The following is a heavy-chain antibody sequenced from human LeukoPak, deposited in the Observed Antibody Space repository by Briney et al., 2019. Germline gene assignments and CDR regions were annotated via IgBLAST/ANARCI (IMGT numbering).Heavy chain of an antibody. CDR3: ARQVIPDAIGGLFDH. CDR2: IYYSGST. J-gene: IGHJ4*02. V-gene: IGHV4-59*08. D-gene: IGHD2-2*01. Sequence: SSETLSLTCTISGGSISGYYWSWIRQPPGKGLEWIGFIYYSGSTNYNPSLKSRVTISVDTSKNQFSLKLTSVTAADTAVYYCARQVIPDAIGGLFDHWGQGTLVTVSS. CDR1: GGSISGYY.